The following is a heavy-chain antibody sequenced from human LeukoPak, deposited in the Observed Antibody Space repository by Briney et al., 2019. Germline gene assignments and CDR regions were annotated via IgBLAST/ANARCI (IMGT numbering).Heavy chain of an antibody. Sequence: GGSLRLSCAASGFTFSDFYTSWVRQAPGKGLEWVSYISPSGTYTNYADSVKGRFTISRDNAKNSLYLQINSLRADDTAIYYCATDYKGYWGQGTLVTVSS. CDR1: GFTFSDFY. CDR3: ATDYKGY. D-gene: IGHD2-15*01. V-gene: IGHV3-11*05. CDR2: ISPSGTYT. J-gene: IGHJ4*02.